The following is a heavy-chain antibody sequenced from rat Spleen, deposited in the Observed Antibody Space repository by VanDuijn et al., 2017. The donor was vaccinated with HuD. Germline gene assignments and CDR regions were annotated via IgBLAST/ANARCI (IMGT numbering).Heavy chain of an antibody. V-gene: IGHV5-29*01. D-gene: IGHD5-1*01. CDR1: GFTFSNYG. CDR3: TTGSEDYFDY. CDR2: ISYDGGST. J-gene: IGHJ2*01. Sequence: EVQLVESGGGLVQPGRSLKLSCAASGFTFSNYGLHWIRQAPTKGLEWVATISYDGGSTYYRDSVKGRFTISRDNAKSTLYLQMDSLRSEDTATYYCTTGSEDYFDYWGQGVMVTVSS.